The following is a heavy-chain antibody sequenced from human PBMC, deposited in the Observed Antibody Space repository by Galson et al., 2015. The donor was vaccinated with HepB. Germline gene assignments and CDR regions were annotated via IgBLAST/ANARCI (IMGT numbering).Heavy chain of an antibody. V-gene: IGHV3-30*04. D-gene: IGHD6-13*01. CDR3: ARDYASSWYFNHYYGMDV. J-gene: IGHJ6*02. CDR2: ISYDGSNK. CDR1: GFTFSSYA. Sequence: LRLSCAASGFTFSSYAMHWVRQAPGKGLEWVAVISYDGSNKYYADSVKGRSTISRDNSKNTLYLQMNSLRAEDTAVYYCARDYASSWYFNHYYGMDVWGQGTTVTVSS.